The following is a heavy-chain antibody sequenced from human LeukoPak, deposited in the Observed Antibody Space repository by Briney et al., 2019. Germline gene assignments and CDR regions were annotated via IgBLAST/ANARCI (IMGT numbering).Heavy chain of an antibody. D-gene: IGHD6-6*01. CDR2: IYTSGST. CDR3: ARHGAAPTYFDY. V-gene: IGHV4-4*09. Sequence: SETLSLTCTVSGGSISNNYWSWIRQPPGKGLEWIGYIYTSGSTNYNPSLKSRVTISVDTSKNQFSLKLSSVTAAATAVYYCARHGAAPTYFDYWGQGTLVTVSS. CDR1: GGSISNNY. J-gene: IGHJ4*02.